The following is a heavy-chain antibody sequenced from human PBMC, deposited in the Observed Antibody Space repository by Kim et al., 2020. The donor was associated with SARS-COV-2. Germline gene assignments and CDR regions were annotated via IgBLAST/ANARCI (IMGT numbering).Heavy chain of an antibody. V-gene: IGHV4-30-4*01. CDR3: ARGIRDTATIDY. D-gene: IGHD5-18*01. CDR2: IYYSGST. Sequence: SETLSLTCTVSGGSISSGDNYWSWIRQPPGKGLEWIGNIYYSGSTYYNPSLKSRLTISVDTSKNQFSLKLSSVTAADTAVFYCARGIRDTATIDYWGPGTLVTVSS. CDR1: GGSISSGDNY. J-gene: IGHJ4*02.